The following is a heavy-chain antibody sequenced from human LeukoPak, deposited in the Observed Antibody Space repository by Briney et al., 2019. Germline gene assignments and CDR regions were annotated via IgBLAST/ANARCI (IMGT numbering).Heavy chain of an antibody. CDR1: GYTFTSYA. CDR3: ARDYIGRLVDY. D-gene: IGHD5-12*01. CDR2: INAGNGNT. Sequence: ASVKVSCKASGYTFTSYAMHWVRQAPGQRLEWMGWINAGNGNTKYSQRFQGRVTITRDTSASTAYMELSSLRSEDTAVYYCARDYIGRLVDYWGQGTLVTVSS. J-gene: IGHJ4*02. V-gene: IGHV1-3*01.